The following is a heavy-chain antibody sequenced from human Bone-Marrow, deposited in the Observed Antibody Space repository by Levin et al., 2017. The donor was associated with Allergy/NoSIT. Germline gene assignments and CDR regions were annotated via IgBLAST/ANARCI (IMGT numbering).Heavy chain of an antibody. V-gene: IGHV3-30*18. J-gene: IGHJ3*02. Sequence: LSLTCAASGLTFSNYGMHWVRQAPGKGLQWVAVISYDGSTKYYADSVKGRFTISRDNSKNTLYLQANSVRTEDTAVYYCAKDQGGFDMWDAFDIWGQGTKVTVSS. CDR2: ISYDGSTK. D-gene: IGHD5-12*01. CDR1: GLTFSNYG. CDR3: AKDQGGFDMWDAFDI.